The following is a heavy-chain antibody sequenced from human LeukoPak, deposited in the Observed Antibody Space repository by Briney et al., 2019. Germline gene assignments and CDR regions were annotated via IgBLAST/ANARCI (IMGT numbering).Heavy chain of an antibody. CDR3: ARGREDNWNYVDWFDP. CDR1: GYTFTSYD. J-gene: IGHJ5*02. D-gene: IGHD1-7*01. CDR2: MNPNSVNT. V-gene: IGHV1-8*01. Sequence: ASVNDSCKASGYTFTSYDINWVRQATGQGREWMGWMNPNSVNTSYPQKLQARVTMTRNTSISTAYMELSSLRCEDTAVYYCARGREDNWNYVDWFDPWGQGTLVTVSS.